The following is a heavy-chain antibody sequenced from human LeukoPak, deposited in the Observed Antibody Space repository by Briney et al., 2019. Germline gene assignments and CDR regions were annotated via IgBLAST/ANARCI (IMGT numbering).Heavy chain of an antibody. CDR1: GGSISNYY. CDR2: IYYSGST. V-gene: IGHV4-59*01. CDR3: ARVGGTNYYYYGMDV. D-gene: IGHD1-26*01. Sequence: SETLSLTCTVSGGSISNYYWSWIRQPPGKGLEWNGYIYYSGSTNYNPSLKSRVTISVDTSKNQFSLKLSSVTVADTAVYYCARVGGTNYYYYGMDVWGQGTTVTVSS. J-gene: IGHJ6*02.